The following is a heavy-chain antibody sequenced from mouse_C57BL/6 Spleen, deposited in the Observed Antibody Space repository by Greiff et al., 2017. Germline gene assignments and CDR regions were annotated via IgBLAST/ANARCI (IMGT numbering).Heavy chain of an antibody. D-gene: IGHD2-5*01. CDR3: ARSAIVTYFDY. J-gene: IGHJ2*01. V-gene: IGHV1-52*01. Sequence: VQLQQPGAELVRPGSSVKLSCKASGYTFTSYWMHWVKQRPIQGLELIGNIDPSDSETHYNEKFKGKATLTVDKSSSTAYMQLSRLTSEDSAVYDCARSAIVTYFDYWGQGTTLTVSS. CDR1: GYTFTSYW. CDR2: IDPSDSET.